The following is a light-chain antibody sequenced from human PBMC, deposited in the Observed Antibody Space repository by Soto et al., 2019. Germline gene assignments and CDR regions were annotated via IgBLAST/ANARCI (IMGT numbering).Light chain of an antibody. CDR3: QSYDSSLSAVV. J-gene: IGLJ2*01. CDR1: SSNIGAGYD. V-gene: IGLV1-40*01. Sequence: QSALTQPPSVSGAPGQRVTISCTGSSSNIGAGYDVHWYQQLPGTAPKLLIYGNSNRPSGVPDRFSGSKSDTSASLAITGLQAEDEADYYCQSYDSSLSAVVFGGGTKVTVL. CDR2: GNS.